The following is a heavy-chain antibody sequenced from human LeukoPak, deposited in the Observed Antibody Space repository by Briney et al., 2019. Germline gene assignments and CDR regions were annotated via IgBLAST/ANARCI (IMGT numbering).Heavy chain of an antibody. Sequence: ASVTVSCKASGGTFSSYGISLVRQAPGEGLEWMGRIIPIFGIANYAQKFQGRVTITADKSTGTAYMELSSLRSEDTGVYYCARATRGIKDDFWRGFNSFDPWGQGNLVTASS. CDR3: ARATRGIKDDFWRGFNSFDP. CDR2: IIPIFGIA. D-gene: IGHD3-3*01. CDR1: GGTFSSYG. V-gene: IGHV1-69*04. J-gene: IGHJ5*02.